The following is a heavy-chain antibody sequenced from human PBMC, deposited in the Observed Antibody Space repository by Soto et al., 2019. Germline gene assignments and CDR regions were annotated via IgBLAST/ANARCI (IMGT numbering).Heavy chain of an antibody. Sequence: SVKVSCKASGGTFSSYAISWVRQAPGHGLEWMGGIIPIFGTANYAQKFQGRVTITADESTSTAYMELSSLRSEDTAVYYCARGKYYDFWSGYYTGMTWFDPWGQGTLVTVSS. CDR3: ARGKYYDFWSGYYTGMTWFDP. CDR1: GGTFSSYA. J-gene: IGHJ5*02. D-gene: IGHD3-3*01. V-gene: IGHV1-69*13. CDR2: IIPIFGTA.